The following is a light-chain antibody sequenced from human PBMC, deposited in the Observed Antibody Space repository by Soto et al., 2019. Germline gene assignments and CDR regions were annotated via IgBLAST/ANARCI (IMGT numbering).Light chain of an antibody. V-gene: IGKV3-20*01. Sequence: EIVLTQSPGTLSLSPGERATLSCRASQSVTSSYLAWYQQKPGQAPRLLIYAASSRASAIPDRFSGSGSGTDFTLTISRLEPEDFAVYYCQQYGNSPQTFGQGTKVDIK. CDR1: QSVTSSY. CDR3: QQYGNSPQT. CDR2: AAS. J-gene: IGKJ1*01.